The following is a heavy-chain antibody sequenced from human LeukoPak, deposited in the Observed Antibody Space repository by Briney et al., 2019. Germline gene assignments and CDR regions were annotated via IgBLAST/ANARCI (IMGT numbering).Heavy chain of an antibody. D-gene: IGHD3-22*01. CDR3: AQDLSASRDSGYYPLDY. Sequence: QPGGSLRLSCSASGFTFNNYAMNWVRQAPGKGLEWVSSISGSGGSTYYADSVKGRFTISRDNSKNTLYLQMNGLRAEDTAAYFCAQDLSASRDSGYYPLDYWGQGTLVNGSS. CDR1: GFTFNNYA. CDR2: ISGSGGST. J-gene: IGHJ4*01. V-gene: IGHV3-23*01.